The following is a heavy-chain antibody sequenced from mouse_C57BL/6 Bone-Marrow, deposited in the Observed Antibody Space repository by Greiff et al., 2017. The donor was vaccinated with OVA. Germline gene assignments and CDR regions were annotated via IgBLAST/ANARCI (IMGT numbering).Heavy chain of an antibody. V-gene: IGHV1-55*01. CDR2: IYPGSGST. CDR3: AQIPIYYYGSRNWDY. Sequence: QVQLQQPGAELVKPGASVKMSCKASGYTFTSYWITWVKQRPGQGLEWIGDIYPGSGSTNYNEKFKSKATLTVDTSSSTAYMQLSSLTSEDSAVDYCAQIPIYYYGSRNWDYWGQGTTLTVSS. J-gene: IGHJ2*01. D-gene: IGHD1-1*01. CDR1: GYTFTSYW.